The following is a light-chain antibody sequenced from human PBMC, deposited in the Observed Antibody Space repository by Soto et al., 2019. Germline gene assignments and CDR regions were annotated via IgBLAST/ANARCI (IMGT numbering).Light chain of an antibody. CDR2: DAS. Sequence: ETVLTQSPGTLSLSPGDRATLSCRASQSIGLAIAWYQHKPGQAPRLLIFDASQRATGIPARFRGSGSGTDFTLSISSLEPEDFAVYYCQQRTDRPPWTFGQGTKVDIK. V-gene: IGKV3-11*01. J-gene: IGKJ1*01. CDR3: QQRTDRPPWT. CDR1: QSIGLA.